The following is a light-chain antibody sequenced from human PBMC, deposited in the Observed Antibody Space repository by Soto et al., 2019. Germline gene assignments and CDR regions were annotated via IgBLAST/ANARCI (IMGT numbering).Light chain of an antibody. CDR2: DAP. V-gene: IGKV1-5*01. CDR1: QSISSW. CDR3: QQYNSYLWT. J-gene: IGKJ1*01. Sequence: DIQMTQSPSTLSASVGDRVTITCRASQSISSWLAWYQQKPGKAPKLLICDAPSLESGVPSRFSGSGSGTEFTLTISSLQPDDFATYYCQQYNSYLWTFGQGTKVDIK.